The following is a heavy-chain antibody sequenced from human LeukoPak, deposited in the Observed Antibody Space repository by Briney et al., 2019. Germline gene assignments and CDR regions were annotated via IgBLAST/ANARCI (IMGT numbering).Heavy chain of an antibody. D-gene: IGHD2-21*01. CDR1: GGSFSGYY. V-gene: IGHV4-34*01. Sequence: SETLSLTCAVYGGSFSGYYWSWIRQPPGKGLEWIGEINHSGSTNYNPSLKSRVTISVDTSKNQFSLKLSSVTAADTAVYYCARGPSVWWSNYYFDYWGQGTLVTASS. J-gene: IGHJ4*02. CDR2: INHSGST. CDR3: ARGPSVWWSNYYFDY.